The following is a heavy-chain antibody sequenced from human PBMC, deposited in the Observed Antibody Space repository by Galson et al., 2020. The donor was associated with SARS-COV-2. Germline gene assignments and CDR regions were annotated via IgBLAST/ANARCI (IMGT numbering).Heavy chain of an antibody. V-gene: IGHV3-30*18. CDR1: EFIFSDYG. Sequence: QIGASLKLYCAASEFIFSDYGMHWVRQAPGKELEWVAALSYDGIKIYYADSVRGRFTISRDNSKNTLDLQLNSLRPEDTAVYYCANPHSSSTFWGQGTQFTVSS. CDR2: LSYDGIKI. CDR3: ANPHSSSTF. J-gene: IGHJ4*02. D-gene: IGHD6-6*01.